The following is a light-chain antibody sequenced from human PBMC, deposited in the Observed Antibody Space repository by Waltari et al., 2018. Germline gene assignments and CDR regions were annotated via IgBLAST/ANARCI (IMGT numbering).Light chain of an antibody. Sequence: DIQMTQSPSSLSASVGDRVTITCRASQSIGTYLNWYQHKPGRAPELLIYAASTLQGGVPSRFSGSGSVTHFTLAISSLQREDFATYYCQQSYTTPRTFGQGTKVEIK. CDR2: AAS. CDR3: QQSYTTPRT. V-gene: IGKV1-39*01. CDR1: QSIGTY. J-gene: IGKJ1*01.